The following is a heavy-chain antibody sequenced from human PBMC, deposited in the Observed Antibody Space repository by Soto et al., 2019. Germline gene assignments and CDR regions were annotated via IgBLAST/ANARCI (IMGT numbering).Heavy chain of an antibody. Sequence: GGSLRLSCAASGFTFSSYAMSWVRQAPGKGLEWVSAISGSGGSTYYADSVKGRFTISRDNSKNTLYLQMNSLRAEDTAVYYCAKGLRDIVLMVYAIPSAFDIWGQGTMVTVSS. J-gene: IGHJ3*02. CDR2: ISGSGGST. CDR3: AKGLRDIVLMVYAIPSAFDI. CDR1: GFTFSSYA. D-gene: IGHD2-8*01. V-gene: IGHV3-23*01.